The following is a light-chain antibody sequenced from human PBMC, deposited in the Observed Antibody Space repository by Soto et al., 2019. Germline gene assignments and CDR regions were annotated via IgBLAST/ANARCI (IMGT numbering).Light chain of an antibody. J-gene: IGKJ1*01. Sequence: EIVMTQSPATLSVSPGERATLSCRASQSVSSNLAWYQQKPGQAPRLLIYGASTRATGIPARFNGSGSGTEFTLTISSLQSEDAVYYCQQYNNWPRTFGQGTKVEIK. CDR1: QSVSSN. V-gene: IGKV3-15*01. CDR3: QQYNNWPRT. CDR2: GAS.